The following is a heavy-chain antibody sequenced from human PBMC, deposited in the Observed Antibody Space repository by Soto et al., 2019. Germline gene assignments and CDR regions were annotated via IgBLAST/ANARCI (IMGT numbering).Heavy chain of an antibody. D-gene: IGHD4-17*01. CDR2: IYYSGST. CDR1: GGSISSSSYY. J-gene: IGHJ2*01. CDR3: ARHARVNWYFDL. V-gene: IGHV4-39*01. Sequence: NPSETLSLTCTVSGGSISSSSYYWGWIRQPPGKGLEWIGSIYYSGSTYYNPSLKSRVTISVDTSKNQFSLKLSSATAADTAVYYCARHARVNWYFDLWGRGTLVTVSS.